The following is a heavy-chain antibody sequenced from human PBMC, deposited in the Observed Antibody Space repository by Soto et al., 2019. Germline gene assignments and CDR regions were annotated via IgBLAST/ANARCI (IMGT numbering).Heavy chain of an antibody. CDR1: GFTFSNAW. J-gene: IGHJ6*04. V-gene: IGHV3-15*01. CDR2: IKSKTDGGTT. D-gene: IGHD3-3*01. Sequence: EVQLVESGGGLVKPGGSLRLSCAASGFTFSNAWMSWVRQAPGKGLEWVGGIKSKTDGGTTDYAAPVKGRFTISRDDSKNTLYLQMNSLKTEDTAVYYCTTGIFLSGYLHPKDVWGKGTTVTVSS. CDR3: TTGIFLSGYLHPKDV.